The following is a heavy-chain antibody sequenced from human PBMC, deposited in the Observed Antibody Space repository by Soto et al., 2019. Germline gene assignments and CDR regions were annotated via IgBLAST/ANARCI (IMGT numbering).Heavy chain of an antibody. CDR3: AVYCSGGTCYSGNYYYGMDV. D-gene: IGHD2-15*01. V-gene: IGHV3-11*05. Sequence: QVQLVESGGGLVKPGGSLRLSCAASGFTFSDYYMTWIRQAPGKGLEWISYISSGSTYTNYADSVKGRFTIARDNAKNSLYLHMNSLRAEDTAVYYCAVYCSGGTCYSGNYYYGMDVWGQGTTVTVSS. CDR2: ISSGSTYT. J-gene: IGHJ6*02. CDR1: GFTFSDYY.